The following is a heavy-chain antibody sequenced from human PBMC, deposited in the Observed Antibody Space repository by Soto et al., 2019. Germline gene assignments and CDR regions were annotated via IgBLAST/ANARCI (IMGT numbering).Heavy chain of an antibody. J-gene: IGHJ6*02. CDR1: GFTFSSYG. V-gene: IGHV3-33*01. D-gene: IGHD3-9*01. CDR2: IWYDGSNK. CDR3: ARADYDILTGYHYYYGMDV. Sequence: PGGSLRLSCAASGFTFSSYGMHWVRQAPGKGLEWVAVIWYDGSNKYYADSVKGRFTISRDNSKNTLYLQMNSLRAEDTAVYYCARADYDILTGYHYYYGMDVWGQGTTVTVSS.